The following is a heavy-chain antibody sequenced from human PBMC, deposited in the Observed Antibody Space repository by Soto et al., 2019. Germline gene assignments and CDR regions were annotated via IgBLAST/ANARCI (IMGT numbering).Heavy chain of an antibody. CDR3: ARDVGNYDFWSGYPHDACDI. D-gene: IGHD3-3*01. Sequence: GGSLRLSCAASGFTFSSYWMSWVRQAPGKGLEWVANIKQDGSEKYYVDSVKGRFTISRDNAKNSLYLQMNSLRAEDTAVYYCARDVGNYDFWSGYPHDACDIWGQGTMVTDSS. CDR2: IKQDGSEK. V-gene: IGHV3-7*01. J-gene: IGHJ3*02. CDR1: GFTFSSYW.